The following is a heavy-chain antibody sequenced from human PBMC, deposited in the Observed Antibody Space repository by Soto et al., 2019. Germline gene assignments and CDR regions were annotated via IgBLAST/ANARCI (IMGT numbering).Heavy chain of an antibody. D-gene: IGHD2-2*01. V-gene: IGHV3-30-3*01. J-gene: IGHJ5*02. CDR3: ARGYCSSTSCPNPQTGFDP. Sequence: GGSLRLSCAASGFIFRNYAMHWVRQAPGKGLEWVAVISYDSSSKYYADSVKGRFTISRDNSKNTLYLQMSSLRAEDTAVYYCARGYCSSTSCPNPQTGFDPWGQGTLVTVSS. CDR1: GFIFRNYA. CDR2: ISYDSSSK.